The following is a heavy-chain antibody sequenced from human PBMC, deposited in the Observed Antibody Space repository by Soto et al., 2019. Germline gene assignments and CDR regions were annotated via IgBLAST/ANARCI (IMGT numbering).Heavy chain of an antibody. CDR1: GYTFTSYG. V-gene: IGHV1-18*04. Sequence: GASVKVSCKASGYTFTSYGISWVRQAPGQGLEWMGGISAYNGKTNYAQKFQGRVTMTKDTSTSTAYMELSSLRSEDTAVYYCATDPTWGIAAAGTYFEYWGQGTLVTVSS. CDR2: ISAYNGKT. D-gene: IGHD6-13*01. CDR3: ATDPTWGIAAAGTYFEY. J-gene: IGHJ4*02.